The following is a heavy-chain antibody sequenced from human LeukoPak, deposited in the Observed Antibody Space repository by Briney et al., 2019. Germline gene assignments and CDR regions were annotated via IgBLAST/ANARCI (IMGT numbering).Heavy chain of an antibody. V-gene: IGHV3-48*04. CDR3: ARGHYGLDV. J-gene: IGHJ6*02. CDR2: INTDGRSI. Sequence: PGGSLRLSCAASGFTFSSYSMNWVRQAPGKGLEWVAYINTDGRSILYADSVRGRVTISRDNAKNSLYLQMNSLRAEDTAVYYCARGHYGLDVWGQGTTVTVSS. CDR1: GFTFSSYS.